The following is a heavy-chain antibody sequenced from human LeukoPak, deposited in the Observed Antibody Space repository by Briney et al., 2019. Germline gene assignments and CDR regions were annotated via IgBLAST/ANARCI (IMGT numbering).Heavy chain of an antibody. Sequence: SGGSLRLSCATFGFTFVDYGLSWVRRAPGKGLEWLCAINYNGAITDYADSVKGRFTISRDNAKNSLYLRMDSLRAEDTALYYCARDRLGPSFSVSHFDLWGQGTLVTVSS. D-gene: IGHD3-3*02. J-gene: IGHJ4*02. CDR3: ARDRLGPSFSVSHFDL. CDR1: GFTFVDYG. CDR2: INYNGAIT. V-gene: IGHV3-20*04.